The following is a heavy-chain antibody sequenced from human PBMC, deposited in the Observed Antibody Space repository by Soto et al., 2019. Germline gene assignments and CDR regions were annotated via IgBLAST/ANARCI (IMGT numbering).Heavy chain of an antibody. J-gene: IGHJ6*02. CDR3: ASQGYCISTSCPNYYYGMDV. Sequence: QVQLVQSGAEVKKPGSSVKVSCKASGGTFSSYAISWVRQAPGQGLEWMGGIIPMFGTADYAQKFQGRVTIPADESTSTAYMELSSLRSEDTAVYYCASQGYCISTSCPNYYYGMDVWGQGTTVTVSS. CDR2: IIPMFGTA. V-gene: IGHV1-69*12. D-gene: IGHD2-2*01. CDR1: GGTFSSYA.